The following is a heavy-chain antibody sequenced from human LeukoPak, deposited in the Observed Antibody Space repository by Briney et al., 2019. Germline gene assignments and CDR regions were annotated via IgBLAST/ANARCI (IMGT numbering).Heavy chain of an antibody. J-gene: IGHJ2*01. V-gene: IGHV3-21*01. CDR1: GITFSRYS. CDR3: VGSGTIGYTPREWDYWYFDL. CDR2: ISIGSTYI. Sequence: GGSLRLSCAASGITFSRYSMNWVRQAPGKGLEWVSSISIGSTYIYYADSVKGRFTISRDNAKNSLYLQMNSLRAEDTAVYYCVGSGTIGYTPREWDYWYFDLWGRGTLVTVSS. D-gene: IGHD1-1*01.